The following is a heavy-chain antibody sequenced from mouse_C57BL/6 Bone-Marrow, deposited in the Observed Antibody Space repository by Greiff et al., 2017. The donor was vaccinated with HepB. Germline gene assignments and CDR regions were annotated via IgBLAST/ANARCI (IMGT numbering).Heavy chain of an antibody. V-gene: IGHV1-54*01. Sequence: QVHVKQSGAELVRPGTSVKVSCKASGYAFTNYLIEWVKQRPGQGLEWIGVINPGSGGTNYNEKFKGKATLTADKSSSTAYMQLSSLTSEDSAVYFCARILDYGSYWYFDVWGTGTTVTVSS. CDR1: GYAFTNYL. J-gene: IGHJ1*03. CDR3: ARILDYGSYWYFDV. CDR2: INPGSGGT. D-gene: IGHD2-4*01.